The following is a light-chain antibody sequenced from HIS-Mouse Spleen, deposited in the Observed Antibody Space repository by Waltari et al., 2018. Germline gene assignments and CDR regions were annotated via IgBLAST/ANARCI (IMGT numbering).Light chain of an antibody. V-gene: IGLV1-44*01. CDR2: SNN. J-gene: IGLJ3*02. Sequence: QSVLTQPPSASGTPGQRGTISCSGSSSNIGSNTVNWYQQLPGTAPTLLIYSNNQRPAVFPDRFSGSTSGTSASRAIRGLQSEDESDYYCAAWDDSLNGPVFGGGTKLTVL. CDR1: SSNIGSNT. CDR3: AAWDDSLNGPV.